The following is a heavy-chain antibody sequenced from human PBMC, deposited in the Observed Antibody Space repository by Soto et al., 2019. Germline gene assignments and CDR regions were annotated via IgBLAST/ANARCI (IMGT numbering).Heavy chain of an antibody. D-gene: IGHD2-8*02. V-gene: IGHV3-7*01. J-gene: IGHJ2*01. CDR3: ARFWGTGAYWYFDL. CDR2: IKQDGSEK. Sequence: VQLVESGGGLVQPGGSLRLSCAASGFTFSSYWMSWVRQAPGKGLEWVANIKQDGSEKYYVDSVKGRFTISRDNAKNSLYLQMNSLRAEDTAVYYCARFWGTGAYWYFDLWGRGTLVTVSS. CDR1: GFTFSSYW.